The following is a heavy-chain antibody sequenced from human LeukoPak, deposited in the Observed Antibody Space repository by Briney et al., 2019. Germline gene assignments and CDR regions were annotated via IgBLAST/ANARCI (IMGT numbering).Heavy chain of an antibody. D-gene: IGHD2-15*01. Sequence: SETLSLTCTVSGGSISPYYWSWIRQPPGKGLEWIGYIYYSGSTNYNPSLESRVTISVDTSINQFSLQLRSVTAADTAVYYCARIMQTPWGMDAWGQGTTVTVSS. CDR1: GGSISPYY. J-gene: IGHJ6*02. CDR3: ARIMQTPWGMDA. V-gene: IGHV4-59*01. CDR2: IYYSGST.